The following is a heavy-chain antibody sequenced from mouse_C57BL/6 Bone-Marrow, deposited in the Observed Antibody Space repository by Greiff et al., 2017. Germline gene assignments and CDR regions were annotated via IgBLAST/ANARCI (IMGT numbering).Heavy chain of an antibody. CDR2: ISSGGSYT. CDR1: GFTFSSYG. J-gene: IGHJ4*01. CDR3: ARWLYAMDY. V-gene: IGHV5-6*01. Sequence: EVKLVESGGDLVKPGGSLKLSCAASGFTFSSYGMSWVRQTPDKRLEWVATISSGGSYTSYPDSVKGRFTISRDNAKNTLYLQMSSLKSEDTAMYYCARWLYAMDYWGQGTSVTVSS.